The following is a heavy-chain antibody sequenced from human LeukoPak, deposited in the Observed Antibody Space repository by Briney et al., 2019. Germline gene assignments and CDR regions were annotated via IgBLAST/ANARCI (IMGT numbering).Heavy chain of an antibody. Sequence: PSETLSLTCTVSGGSISSYYWSWIRQPPGKGLEWIGYIYYSGSTNYNPSLKSRVTISVDTSKNQFSLKLSSVTAADTAVYYCARVYRPTRPVTAIREGAFDIWGQGTMVTVSS. D-gene: IGHD2-21*02. CDR2: IYYSGST. J-gene: IGHJ3*02. V-gene: IGHV4-59*01. CDR1: GGSISSYY. CDR3: ARVYRPTRPVTAIREGAFDI.